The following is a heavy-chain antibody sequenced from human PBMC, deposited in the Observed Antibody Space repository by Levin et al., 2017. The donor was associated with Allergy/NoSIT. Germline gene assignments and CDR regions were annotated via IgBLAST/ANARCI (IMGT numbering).Heavy chain of an antibody. CDR2: ISNSGSHI. D-gene: IGHD2-21*02. Sequence: GGSLRLSCAASGFPFSTYTMNWVRQAPGKGLEWVSSISNSGSHIYYADSVKGRFTVSRDNAKNSLFLQMNSLRVEDTAVYYCVSASIVVVTTTTDYWGQGTLVTVSS. CDR3: VSASIVVVTTTTDY. V-gene: IGHV3-21*01. CDR1: GFPFSTYT. J-gene: IGHJ4*02.